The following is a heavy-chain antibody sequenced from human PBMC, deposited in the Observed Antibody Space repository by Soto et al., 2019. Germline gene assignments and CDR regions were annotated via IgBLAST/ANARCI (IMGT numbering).Heavy chain of an antibody. CDR2: ISYDGSNK. CDR1: GFTFSSYG. Sequence: GGSLRLSCAASGFTFSSYGMHWVRQAPGKGLEWVAVISYDGSNKYYADSVKGRFTISRDNSKNTLYLQMNSLRAEDTAVYYCARDSSSGWYTDYWGQGTLVTVSS. J-gene: IGHJ4*02. V-gene: IGHV3-30*03. CDR3: ARDSSSGWYTDY. D-gene: IGHD6-19*01.